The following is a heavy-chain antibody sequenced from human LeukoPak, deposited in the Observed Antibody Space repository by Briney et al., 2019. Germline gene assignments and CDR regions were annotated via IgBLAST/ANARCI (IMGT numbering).Heavy chain of an antibody. CDR3: ATVGYDFWSGYHEEGPDY. CDR2: IGSSSSFT. J-gene: IGHJ4*02. D-gene: IGHD3-3*01. Sequence: PGGSLRLSCAASGFTFSDYYMGWIRQAPGKGLEWVSYIGSSSSFTKYADSVKGRFTISRDNAKNSLYLQMDSLKTEDTAVYYCATVGYDFWSGYHEEGPDYWGQGTLVTVSS. CDR1: GFTFSDYY. V-gene: IGHV3-11*05.